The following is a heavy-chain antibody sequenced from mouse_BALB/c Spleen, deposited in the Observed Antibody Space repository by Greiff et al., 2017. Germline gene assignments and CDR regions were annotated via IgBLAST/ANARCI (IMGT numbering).Heavy chain of an antibody. CDR3: AKSLYYYGSSYWYFDV. V-gene: IGHV3-1*02. J-gene: IGHJ1*01. Sequence: EVQLQESGPDLVKPSQSLSLTCTVTGYSITSGYSWHWIRQFPGNKLEWMGYIHYSGSTNYNPSLKSRISITRDTSKNQFFLQLNSVTTEDTATYYCAKSLYYYGSSYWYFDVWGAGTTVTVSS. CDR2: IHYSGST. CDR1: GYSITSGYS. D-gene: IGHD1-1*01.